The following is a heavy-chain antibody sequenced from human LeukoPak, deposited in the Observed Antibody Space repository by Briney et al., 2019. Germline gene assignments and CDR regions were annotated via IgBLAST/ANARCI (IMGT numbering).Heavy chain of an antibody. Sequence: SETLSLTCTVSGGSISNGDYSWSWIRQPPGKGLEWIGYIYYSGSTYYNPSLKSRVTISVDTSKNQFSLKLSSVTAADTAVYYCARVRGNYYYGMDVWGQGTTVTVSS. J-gene: IGHJ6*02. CDR2: IYYSGST. CDR1: GGSISNGDYS. V-gene: IGHV4-30-4*01. CDR3: ARVRGNYYYGMDV.